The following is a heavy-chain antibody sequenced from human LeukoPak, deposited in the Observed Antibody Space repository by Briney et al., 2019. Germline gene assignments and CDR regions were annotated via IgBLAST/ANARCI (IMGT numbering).Heavy chain of an antibody. CDR2: ISGSGDDT. Sequence: GGSLRLSCVASRFTFSNYAMSWVRQAPGKGLEWVSTISGSGDDTYYADSVKGRFTISRDNAANSLYLQMDSLRAEDTAVYYCATTFPYCSSSTCALGGQGTLVTVSS. CDR1: RFTFSNYA. D-gene: IGHD2-2*01. J-gene: IGHJ4*02. CDR3: ATTFPYCSSSTCAL. V-gene: IGHV3-23*01.